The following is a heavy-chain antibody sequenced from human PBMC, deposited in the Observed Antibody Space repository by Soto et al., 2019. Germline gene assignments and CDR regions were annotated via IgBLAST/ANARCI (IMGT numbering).Heavy chain of an antibody. V-gene: IGHV4-31*03. CDR2: IYYSGST. Sequence: QVQLQESGPGLVKPSQTLSLTCTVSGGSISSGGYYWSWIRQHPGKGLEWIGYIYYSGSTYYNPSLKSRVTISVDTSKNQFSLKLSSVTVADTAVYYCARDNVWGSYARRGGWFDPWGQGTLVTVSS. CDR1: GGSISSGGYY. CDR3: ARDNVWGSYARRGGWFDP. D-gene: IGHD3-16*01. J-gene: IGHJ5*02.